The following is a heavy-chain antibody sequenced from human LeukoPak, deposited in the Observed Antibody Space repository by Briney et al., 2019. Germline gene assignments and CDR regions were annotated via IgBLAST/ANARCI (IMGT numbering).Heavy chain of an antibody. V-gene: IGHV3-7*01. D-gene: IGHD3-22*01. J-gene: IGHJ3*02. CDR1: GFTFSSYW. Sequence: PGGSLRLSCAASGFTFSSYWMSWVRQAPGKGLEWVANIEQDGSEKYYVDSVKGRFTISRDNAKNSLYLQMNSLRAEDTAVYYCARLYYYDSSGQDAFDIWGQGTMVTVSS. CDR3: ARLYYYDSSGQDAFDI. CDR2: IEQDGSEK.